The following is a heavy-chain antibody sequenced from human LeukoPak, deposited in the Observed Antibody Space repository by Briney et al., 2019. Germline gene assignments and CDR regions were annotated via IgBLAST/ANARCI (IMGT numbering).Heavy chain of an antibody. J-gene: IGHJ5*02. Sequence: PSETLSLTCAVYGGSFSGYYWSWIRQPPGKGLEWIGETNHSGSTNYNPSLKSRVTISVDTSKNQFSLKLSSVTAADTAVYYCARGPRGVVVVPAAILARVGRSGWFDPWGQGTLVTVSS. V-gene: IGHV4-34*01. CDR2: TNHSGST. CDR1: GGSFSGYY. D-gene: IGHD2-2*02. CDR3: ARGPRGVVVVPAAILARVGRSGWFDP.